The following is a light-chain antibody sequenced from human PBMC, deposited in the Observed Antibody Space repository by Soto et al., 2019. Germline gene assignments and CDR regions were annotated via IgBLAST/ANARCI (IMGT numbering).Light chain of an antibody. V-gene: IGLV2-14*01. CDR1: SSDVGGYNY. CDR2: EVS. J-gene: IGLJ1*01. Sequence: QSVLTQPASVSGSPGQSITISCTGTSSDVGGYNYVSWYQQHPGKAPQLMIYEVSNRPSGVSNRFSGSKSGNTASLTISGLQAEDEADYYCSSDTSSSLPYVFGTGTKVTVL. CDR3: SSDTSSSLPYV.